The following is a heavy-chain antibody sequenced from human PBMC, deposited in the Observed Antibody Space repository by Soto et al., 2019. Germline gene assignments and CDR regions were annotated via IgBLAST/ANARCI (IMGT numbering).Heavy chain of an antibody. CDR3: TTVTVTTFGDLSAFDI. CDR1: GFTFGDYA. V-gene: IGHV3-49*03. D-gene: IGHD4-17*01. Sequence: SLRLSCTASGFTFGDYAMSWFRQAPGKGLEWVGFIRSKAYGGTTEYAASVKGRFTISRDDSKSIAYLQMNSLKTEDTAVYYCTTVTVTTFGDLSAFDIWGQGTMVTVSS. J-gene: IGHJ3*02. CDR2: IRSKAYGGTT.